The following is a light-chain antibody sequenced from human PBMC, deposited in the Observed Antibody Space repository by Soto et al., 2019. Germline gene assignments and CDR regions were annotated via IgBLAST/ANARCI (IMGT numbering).Light chain of an antibody. V-gene: IGKV1-39*01. CDR1: QSISTY. CDR3: QHGYSTPLP. Sequence: DIQMTQSPSSLSASVGDRVTITCRASQSISTYLHWYQQKPGKDPNLLIYAAATLQSGVPSRFRGSGAGTDFTLTISRLQPEDCANYFCQHGYSTPLPFGGGTKGEIK. CDR2: AAA. J-gene: IGKJ4*01.